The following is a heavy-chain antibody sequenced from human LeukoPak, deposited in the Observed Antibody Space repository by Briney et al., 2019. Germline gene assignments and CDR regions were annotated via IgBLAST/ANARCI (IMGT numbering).Heavy chain of an antibody. V-gene: IGHV3-23*01. CDR2: ISGSGGST. CDR3: AKSWSIVVVPAAPWGLFDY. Sequence: GGSLRLSCAASGFTFSSYAMSRVRQAPGKGLEWVSAISGSGGSTYYADSVKGRFTISRDNSKNTLYLQMNSLRAEDTAVYYCAKSWSIVVVPAAPWGLFDYWGQGTLVTVSS. J-gene: IGHJ4*02. CDR1: GFTFSSYA. D-gene: IGHD2-2*01.